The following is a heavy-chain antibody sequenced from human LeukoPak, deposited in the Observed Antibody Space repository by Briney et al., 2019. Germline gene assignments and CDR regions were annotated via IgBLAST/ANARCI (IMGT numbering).Heavy chain of an antibody. CDR1: GFIFSNSW. CDR2: IKEDGSEK. CDR3: ASQWELPD. Sequence: GGSLRLSCLASGFIFSNSWMSWVRQAPGKGLEWVANIKEDGSEKYYVDSVTGRFTISRDNAKSSLYLQMSSLRAEDTAVYYCASQWELPDWGQGTLVTVSS. V-gene: IGHV3-7*03. D-gene: IGHD1-26*01. J-gene: IGHJ4*02.